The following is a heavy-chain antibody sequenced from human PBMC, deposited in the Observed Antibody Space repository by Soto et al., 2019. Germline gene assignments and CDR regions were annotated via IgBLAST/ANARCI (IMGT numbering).Heavy chain of an antibody. V-gene: IGHV1-8*01. D-gene: IGHD2-15*01. CDR1: GYTFTSYD. Sequence: ASVQDSCKASGYTFTSYDINWVRLATRQGPEWMGCMNPNSGNTRYSQKFKGRVTMTRNTSISRAYMEPSRLRSKDTAIYFGERGHRSVVNHIRYYYCYYGMGVWGQGTTVTVSS. CDR3: ERGHRSVVNHIRYYYCYYGMGV. CDR2: MNPNSGNT. J-gene: IGHJ6*01.